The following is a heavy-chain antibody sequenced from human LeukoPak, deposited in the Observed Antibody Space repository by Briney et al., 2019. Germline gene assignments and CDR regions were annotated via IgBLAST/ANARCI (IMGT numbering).Heavy chain of an antibody. J-gene: IGHJ4*02. CDR3: ASTPYSGRYYPSDF. V-gene: IGHV1-2*02. CDR1: GYTFTDCY. CDR2: ISPNSGDT. Sequence: ASVTVSCTASGYTFTDCYMHWVRQAPGQGIERMGWISPNSGDTNYAQKFQDRVTMTSETSISTAYMELSRLRSDDTAVYFCASTPYSGRYYPSDFWGQGTLVTVSS. D-gene: IGHD1-26*01.